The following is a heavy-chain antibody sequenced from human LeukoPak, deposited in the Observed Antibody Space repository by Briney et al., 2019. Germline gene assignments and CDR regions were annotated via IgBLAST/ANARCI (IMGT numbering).Heavy chain of an antibody. CDR3: ARLSQTPDYYSNGGYYYLGY. Sequence: PAASVKVSCKASRYTFTSYDINWVREAAGQGLEWMGWMNPNTGRTGFAQKFRGRLTMTRDTSISTAYMELSSLRSEDTAVYYCARLSQTPDYYSNGGYYYLGYWGQGTPVTVSS. CDR2: MNPNTGRT. V-gene: IGHV1-8*01. J-gene: IGHJ4*02. D-gene: IGHD3-22*01. CDR1: RYTFTSYD.